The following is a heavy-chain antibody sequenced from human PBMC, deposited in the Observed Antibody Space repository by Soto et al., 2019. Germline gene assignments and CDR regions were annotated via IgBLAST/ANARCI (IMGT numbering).Heavy chain of an antibody. V-gene: IGHV3-74*01. J-gene: IGHJ5*02. CDR2: INSDGSST. CDR1: GFTFSSYW. Sequence: GSLRLSCAASGFTFSSYWMHWVRQAPGKGLVWVSRINSDGSSTSYADSVKGRFTISRDNAKNTLYLQMNSLRAEDTAVYYCARDTPGRVYYDFWSGYYPTFDPWGQGTLVTVSS. D-gene: IGHD3-3*01. CDR3: ARDTPGRVYYDFWSGYYPTFDP.